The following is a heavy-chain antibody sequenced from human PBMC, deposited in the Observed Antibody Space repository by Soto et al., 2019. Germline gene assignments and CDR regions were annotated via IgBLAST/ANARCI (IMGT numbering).Heavy chain of an antibody. J-gene: IGHJ4*02. Sequence: EVQLVESGGGLVQPGGSLRLSCAASGFTFSSHWMHWVRQAPGKGLVWVSRIYNDGRDTNYADSVKGRFTISRDNAKNTLFLQMNSLRADDTGVYYCARDLSGWYPHLDYWGQGTQVTVSS. CDR1: GFTFSSHW. D-gene: IGHD6-19*01. CDR2: IYNDGRDT. V-gene: IGHV3-74*01. CDR3: ARDLSGWYPHLDY.